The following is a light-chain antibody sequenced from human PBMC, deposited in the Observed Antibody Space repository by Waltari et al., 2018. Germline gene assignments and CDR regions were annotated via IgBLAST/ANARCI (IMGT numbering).Light chain of an antibody. J-gene: IGLJ3*02. CDR1: RSNIGTTYV. V-gene: IGLV1-40*01. Sequence: QSVLTQSPPVSRAPGQGVTISCTGSRSNIGTTYVHWYQQLPGAAPKLLIYGNSNRPSGVPDRFSGSKSGTSAALAITGLQAEDEADYFCQSYDSSLTVVVFGGRTKLTVL. CDR3: QSYDSSLTVVV. CDR2: GNS.